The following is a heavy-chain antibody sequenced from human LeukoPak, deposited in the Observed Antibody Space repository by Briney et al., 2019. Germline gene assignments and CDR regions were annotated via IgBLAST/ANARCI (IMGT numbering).Heavy chain of an antibody. D-gene: IGHD2-15*01. CDR2: IYFSGSN. CDR3: ARESSGGSCYDI. J-gene: IGHJ3*02. CDR1: GGSISSYY. V-gene: IGHV4-59*01. Sequence: SETLSLTCTVSGGSISSYYWSWIRQPPGKGLEWMGYIYFSGSNNYNPSLKSRVTISVDTSKNQFSLKLSSVTAADTAVYYCARESSGGSCYDIWGQGTMVTVSS.